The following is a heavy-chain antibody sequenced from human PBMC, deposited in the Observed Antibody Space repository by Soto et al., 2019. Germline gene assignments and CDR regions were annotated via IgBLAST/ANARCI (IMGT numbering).Heavy chain of an antibody. CDR3: AKGRRQWLVTSDFNY. J-gene: IGHJ4*02. CDR2: VNHDGRNT. CDR1: GFTFSDYA. V-gene: IGHV3-30*18. Sequence: VQLVESGGGVVQPGRSLRLSCAASGFTFSDYAMQRVRQAPGKGLEWVAVVNHDGRNTHDADSVKGRFTISRDSSKNTVSLEMTSLRAEDTAVYYCAKGRRQWLVTSDFNYWGQGALVTVSS. D-gene: IGHD6-19*01.